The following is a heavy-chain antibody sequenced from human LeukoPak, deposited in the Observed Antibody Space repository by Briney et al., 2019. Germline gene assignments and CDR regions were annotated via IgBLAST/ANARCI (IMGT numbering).Heavy chain of an antibody. D-gene: IGHD3-10*01. CDR2: ISAYNGKT. Sequence: GASVKVSCKASGYTFTSYGISWVRQAPGQGLEWMGWISAYNGKTNYAQKLQGRVTMTTDTSTSTAYMELRSLRSDDTAVYYCARVPYSYGSGSYYNGVYYFDYWGQGTLVTVYS. CDR3: ARVPYSYGSGSYYNGVYYFDY. V-gene: IGHV1-18*01. J-gene: IGHJ4*02. CDR1: GYTFTSYG.